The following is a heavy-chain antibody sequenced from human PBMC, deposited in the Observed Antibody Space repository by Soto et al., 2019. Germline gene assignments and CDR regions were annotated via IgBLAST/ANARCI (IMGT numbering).Heavy chain of an antibody. J-gene: IGHJ4*02. CDR2: ISYDGSNK. CDR1: GFTFSSYG. V-gene: IGHV3-30*18. Sequence: QVQLVESGGGVVQPGRSLRLSCAASGFTFSSYGMHWVRQAPGKGLEWVAVISYDGSNKYYADSVKGRFTISRDNSKNTLYLQMNSLRAEDTAVYYCAQGSTARTYFDYWGQGTLVNVSS. CDR3: AQGSTARTYFDY. D-gene: IGHD5-18*01.